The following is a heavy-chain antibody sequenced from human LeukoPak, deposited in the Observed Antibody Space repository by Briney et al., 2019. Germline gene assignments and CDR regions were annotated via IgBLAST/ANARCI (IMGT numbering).Heavy chain of an antibody. Sequence: PGGSLRLSCAASGFTFSSYSMNWVRQAPGKGLEWVSSISSSSSYIYYADSVKGRFTISRDNAKNSLYLQMNSLRAEDTAVYYCARRRDGDYGDYRMNYYYMDVWGKGTTVTVSS. CDR1: GFTFSSYS. D-gene: IGHD4-17*01. CDR3: ARRRDGDYGDYRMNYYYMDV. CDR2: ISSSSSYI. J-gene: IGHJ6*03. V-gene: IGHV3-21*01.